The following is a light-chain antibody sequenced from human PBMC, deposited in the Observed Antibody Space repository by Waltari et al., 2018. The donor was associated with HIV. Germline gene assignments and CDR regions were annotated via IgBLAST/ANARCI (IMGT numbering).Light chain of an antibody. CDR1: TSNIGTNS. CDR2: SNN. J-gene: IGLJ3*02. Sequence: QSVVTQPPSASGTPGQRVTISCSGGTSNIGTNSLSWYQQLPGAAPKLLMYSNNQRPSGVPGRFSGSWSGTSASLAISGLQSEDEADYYCATWDDSLNGWVFGGGTKLTVL. CDR3: ATWDDSLNGWV. V-gene: IGLV1-44*01.